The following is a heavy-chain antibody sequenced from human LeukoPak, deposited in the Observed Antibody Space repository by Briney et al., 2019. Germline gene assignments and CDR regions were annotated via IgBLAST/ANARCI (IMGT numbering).Heavy chain of an antibody. V-gene: IGHV3-21*01. Sequence: GGSLRLSCAASGFTFSSYSMDWVRQAPGKGLEWVSSISSSSSYIYYADSVKGRFTISRDNAKNSLYLQMNSLRAEDSAVCYCARDRIAAPWGQGTLVTVSS. D-gene: IGHD6-6*01. CDR2: ISSSSSYI. CDR1: GFTFSSYS. CDR3: ARDRIAAP. J-gene: IGHJ5*02.